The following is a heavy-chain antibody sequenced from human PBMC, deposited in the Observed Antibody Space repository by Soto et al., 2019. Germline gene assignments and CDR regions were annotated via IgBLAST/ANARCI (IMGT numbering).Heavy chain of an antibody. V-gene: IGHV1-2*02. CDR1: GYTFTGYY. CDR2: INPNSGGT. D-gene: IGHD3-3*01. J-gene: IGHJ3*02. CDR3: ARVSLRFLEWLLYESAFDI. Sequence: GASVKVSCKASGYTFTGYYMHWVRQAPGQGLEWMGWINPNSGGTNYAQKFQGRVTTTRDTSISTAYMELSRLRSDDTAVYYCARVSLRFLEWLLYESAFDIWGQGTMVTVSS.